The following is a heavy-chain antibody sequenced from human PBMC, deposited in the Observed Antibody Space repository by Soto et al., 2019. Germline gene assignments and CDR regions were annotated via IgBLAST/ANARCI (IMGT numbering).Heavy chain of an antibody. CDR3: AKGGGRYTSGWWYLDS. D-gene: IGHD6-19*01. CDR1: GFTFNNFG. V-gene: IGHV3-30*18. CDR2: ISYDGSNK. Sequence: QVQLVESGGGVVQPGRSLTLSCAVSGFTFNNFGMHWVRQAPGKGLEWVAVISYDGSNKYYADSVKGRFTISRDNSRNTLFLQMNSLRDEDTAVYYCAKGGGRYTSGWWYLDSWGQGTLVTVSS. J-gene: IGHJ4*02.